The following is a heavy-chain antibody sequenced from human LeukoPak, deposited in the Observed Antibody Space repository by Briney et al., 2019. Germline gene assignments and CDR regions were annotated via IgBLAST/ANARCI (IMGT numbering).Heavy chain of an antibody. V-gene: IGHV3-21*04. CDR1: GFTFSSYS. D-gene: IGHD4-17*01. Sequence: PGGSLRLSCAASGFTFSSYSMNWVRQAPGKGLEWVSSISGSSSYIYYADSAKGRFTISRDNAKNSLYLQMNSLRAEDTAVYYCARDGDYGDPPFDYWGQGTLVTVSS. CDR2: ISGSSSYI. J-gene: IGHJ4*02. CDR3: ARDGDYGDPPFDY.